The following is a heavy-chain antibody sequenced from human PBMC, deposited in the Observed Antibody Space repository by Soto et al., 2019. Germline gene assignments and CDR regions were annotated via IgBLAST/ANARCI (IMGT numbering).Heavy chain of an antibody. J-gene: IGHJ4*02. CDR1: GFTFSSYS. V-gene: IGHV3-21*01. Sequence: GGSLRLSCAASGFTFSSYSMNWVRQAPGKGLEWVSSISSSSSYIYYADSVKGRFTISRDNAKNSLYLQMNSLRAEDTAVYYCARVRIAERRFDYWGRGTLVTVSS. CDR2: ISSSSSYI. D-gene: IGHD6-13*01. CDR3: ARVRIAERRFDY.